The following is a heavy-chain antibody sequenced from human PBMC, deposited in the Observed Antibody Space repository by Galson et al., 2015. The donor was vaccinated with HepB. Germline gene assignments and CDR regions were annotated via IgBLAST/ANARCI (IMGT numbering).Heavy chain of an antibody. CDR1: GFTFNSYA. CDR2: ITYDGTNK. V-gene: IGHV3-30*04. J-gene: IGHJ4*02. D-gene: IGHD5-12*01. Sequence: SLRLSCAASGFTFNSYAMHWVHQAPGKGLQWVAVITYDGTNKFYARSVKGRFTISRDNSGNTLFLHMNSLRPEDTALYYCVKGGGYSAIRGRGGFDSWGQGALVTVSS. CDR3: VKGGGYSAIRGRGGFDS.